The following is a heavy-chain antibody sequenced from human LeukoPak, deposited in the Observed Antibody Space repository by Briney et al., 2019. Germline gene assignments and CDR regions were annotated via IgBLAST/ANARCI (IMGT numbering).Heavy chain of an antibody. J-gene: IGHJ4*02. V-gene: IGHV3-30*02. CDR2: IRYDGSNK. Sequence: GGSLRLSCVASGFTFSSYGMHWVRQAPGKGLEWVSFIRYDGSNKYYADSVKGRLTISRDNSKNTLYLQMNSLRAEDTAVYYCARVARMVRGVNAFDYWGQGTLVTVSS. CDR3: ARVARMVRGVNAFDY. CDR1: GFTFSSYG. D-gene: IGHD3-10*01.